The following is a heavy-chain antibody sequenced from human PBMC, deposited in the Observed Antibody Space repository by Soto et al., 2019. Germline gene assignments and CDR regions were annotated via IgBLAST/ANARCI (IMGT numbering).Heavy chain of an antibody. CDR1: GYTFTSYD. CDR2: INAGNGNT. CDR3: ARARYCTNGVCPNFDS. Sequence: ASVKVSCKASGYTFTSYDMHWVRQAPGQRLEWMGWINAGNGNTKYSQKFQGRVTITRDTSASTAYMELSSLRSEDTAVYYCARARYCTNGVCPNFDSWSHGTQVTDSS. D-gene: IGHD2-8*01. V-gene: IGHV1-3*01. J-gene: IGHJ4*01.